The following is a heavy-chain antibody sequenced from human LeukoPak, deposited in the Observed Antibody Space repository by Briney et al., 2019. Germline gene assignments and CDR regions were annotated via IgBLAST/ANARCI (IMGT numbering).Heavy chain of an antibody. CDR1: GGSISSSSYH. V-gene: IGHV4-39*02. J-gene: IGHJ4*02. CDR3: AREYSRSVVAGSRPDL. Sequence: PSETLSLTCSVSGGSISSSSYHWGWTRQSPGKGLEWIGSMYYRGTTYENSSLKSRLTLSIDTSNNHFSLKLTSVTAADTAVYFCAREYSRSVVAGSRPDLWGQGLLVTVPS. CDR2: MYYRGTT. D-gene: IGHD2-21*01.